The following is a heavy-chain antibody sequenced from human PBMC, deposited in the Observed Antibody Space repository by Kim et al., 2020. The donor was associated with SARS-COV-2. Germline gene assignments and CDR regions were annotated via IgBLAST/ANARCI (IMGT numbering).Heavy chain of an antibody. CDR3: AKGLGMTTVTFDAFDI. CDR2: ISWDGGST. J-gene: IGHJ3*02. Sequence: GGSLRLSCAASGFTFDDYTMHWVRQAPGKGLEWVSLISWDGGSTYYADSVKGRFTISRDNSKNSLYLQMNSLRTEDTALYYCAKGLGMTTVTFDAFDIWGQGTMVTVSS. CDR1: GFTFDDYT. V-gene: IGHV3-43*01. D-gene: IGHD4-17*01.